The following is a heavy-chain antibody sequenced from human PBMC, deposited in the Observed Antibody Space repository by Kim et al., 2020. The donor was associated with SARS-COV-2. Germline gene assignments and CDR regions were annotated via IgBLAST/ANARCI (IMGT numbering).Heavy chain of an antibody. CDR1: GFTVSSNY. CDR2: IYSCGST. CDR3: AREGGYSYGSVDY. Sequence: GALRLSCAASGFTVSSNYMSWVRQAPGKGLEWVSVIYSCGSTYYADSVKGRFTISRDNSKNTLYLQMNSLRAEDTAVYYCAREGGYSYGSVDYWGQGTLVTVSS. V-gene: IGHV3-53*01. D-gene: IGHD5-18*01. J-gene: IGHJ4*02.